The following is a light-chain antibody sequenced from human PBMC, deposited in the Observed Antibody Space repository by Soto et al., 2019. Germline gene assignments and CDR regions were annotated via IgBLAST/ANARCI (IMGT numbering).Light chain of an antibody. Sequence: DIQMTQSPSSLSSSVGDRVTITCRASQSISNYLYWYQQKTGKAPKLLIYAASSTKSAVPARFSGSGSETDFTLTISSLQPEDSATYYCQQSFTPLWTFGQGTKVEV. CDR2: AAS. CDR1: QSISNY. J-gene: IGKJ1*01. V-gene: IGKV1-39*01. CDR3: QQSFTPLWT.